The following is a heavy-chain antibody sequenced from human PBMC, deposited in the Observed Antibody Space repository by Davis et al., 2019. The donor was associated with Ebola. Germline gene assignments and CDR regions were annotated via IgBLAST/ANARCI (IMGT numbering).Heavy chain of an antibody. J-gene: IGHJ4*02. CDR3: AREGKYRDESRTFDY. CDR1: GFSVSGKY. Sequence: GGSLRLSCEVSGFSVSGKYMSWVRQAPGKGLEWVSYISGDSLYTNYADSVKGRFTVSRDNAKNSLYLQMNSLRAEDTAVYYCAREGKYRDESRTFDYWGQGTLVTVSS. V-gene: IGHV3-11*06. D-gene: IGHD2-2*01. CDR2: ISGDSLYT.